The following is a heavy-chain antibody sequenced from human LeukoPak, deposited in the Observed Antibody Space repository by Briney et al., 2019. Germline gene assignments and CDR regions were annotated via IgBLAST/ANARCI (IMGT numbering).Heavy chain of an antibody. CDR1: GFTFSSYA. CDR3: ARVQRQWELLIAYFDY. Sequence: GGSLRLSCAASGFTFSSYAMHWVRQAPGKGLEWVAVISYDGSDKYYADSVKGRFTISRDNSKNTLYLQMNSLRAEDAAVYYCARVQRQWELLIAYFDYWGQGTLVTVTS. V-gene: IGHV3-30*04. D-gene: IGHD1-26*01. CDR2: ISYDGSDK. J-gene: IGHJ4*02.